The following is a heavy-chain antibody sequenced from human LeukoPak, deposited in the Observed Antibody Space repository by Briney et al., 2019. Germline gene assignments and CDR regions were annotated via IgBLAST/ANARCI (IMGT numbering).Heavy chain of an antibody. Sequence: GESLKISCKGSGYSFTSYWIGWGRQMLGKGLEWMGIIYPGDSDTRYSPSFQGQVTISADKSISTAYLQWSSLKASDAAMYYCARRAVPAAKDDAFDIWGQGTMVTVSS. CDR1: GYSFTSYW. V-gene: IGHV5-51*01. CDR2: IYPGDSDT. D-gene: IGHD2-2*01. J-gene: IGHJ3*02. CDR3: ARRAVPAAKDDAFDI.